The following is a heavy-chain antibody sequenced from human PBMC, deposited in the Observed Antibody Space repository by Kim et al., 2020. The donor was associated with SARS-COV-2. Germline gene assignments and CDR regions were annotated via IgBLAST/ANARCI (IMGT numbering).Heavy chain of an antibody. V-gene: IGHV3-33*01. D-gene: IGHD6-19*01. CDR2: IWYDGSNK. J-gene: IGHJ1*01. Sequence: GGSLRLSCAASGFTFSSYGMHWVRQAPGKGLEWVAVIWYDGSNKYYADSVKGRFTISRDNSKNTLYLQMNSLRAEDTAVYYCARDMAPLSGWSAQYFQHWGQGTLVTVSS. CDR1: GFTFSSYG. CDR3: ARDMAPLSGWSAQYFQH.